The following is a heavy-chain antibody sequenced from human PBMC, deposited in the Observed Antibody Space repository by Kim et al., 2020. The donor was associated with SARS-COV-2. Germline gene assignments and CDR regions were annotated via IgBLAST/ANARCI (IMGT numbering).Heavy chain of an antibody. CDR2: IISDGRST. Sequence: GGSLRLSCAASGFTFSEYWMHWVRQAPGKGLVWVSRIISDGRSTSYADSVKGRFTISRDNAKKTLYLQMNSLRAEDTAVYYCASGLTPGQYWGQGTLVTV. CDR1: GFTFSEYW. J-gene: IGHJ4*02. D-gene: IGHD2-15*01. V-gene: IGHV3-74*01. CDR3: ASGLTPGQY.